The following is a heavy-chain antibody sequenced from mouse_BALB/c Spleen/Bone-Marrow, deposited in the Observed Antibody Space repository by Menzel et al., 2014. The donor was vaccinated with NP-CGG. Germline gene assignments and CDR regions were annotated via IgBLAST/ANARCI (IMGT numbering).Heavy chain of an antibody. J-gene: IGHJ3*01. D-gene: IGHD1-2*01. CDR3: GRQGYYGYFAY. Sequence: EVMLVESGGGLVQPGGSLKLSCAASGFDFSRYWMSWVRQAPGKGLEWIGEINPDSSTINYTPSLKDKSIISRDDAKNTLYLQMSKVGSEDTALYYCGRQGYYGYFAYWGQGTLVTVSA. V-gene: IGHV4-1*02. CDR1: GFDFSRYW. CDR2: INPDSSTI.